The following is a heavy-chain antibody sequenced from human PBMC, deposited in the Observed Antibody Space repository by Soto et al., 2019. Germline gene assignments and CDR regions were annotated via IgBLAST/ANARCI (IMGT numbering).Heavy chain of an antibody. J-gene: IGHJ4*02. Sequence: EVQLVESGGGLVKPGGSLRLSCAASGFTFSSYSMNWVRQAPGKGLELVSSISSSSSYIYYADSVKGRFTISRDNAKNSMYLQMNSLRAEDTAVYYCASSSSWNDYWGQGTLVTVSS. CDR2: ISSSSSYI. V-gene: IGHV3-21*01. CDR1: GFTFSSYS. CDR3: ASSSSWNDY. D-gene: IGHD6-13*01.